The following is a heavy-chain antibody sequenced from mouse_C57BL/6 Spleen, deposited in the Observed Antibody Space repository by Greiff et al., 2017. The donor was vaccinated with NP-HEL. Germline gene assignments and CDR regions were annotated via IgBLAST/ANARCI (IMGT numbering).Heavy chain of an antibody. CDR1: GFTFSDYY. V-gene: IGHV5-16*01. CDR3: ASVTAQAMDY. CDR2: INYDGSST. Sequence: EVMLVESEGGLVQPGSSMKLSCTASGFTFSDYYMAWVRQVPEKGLEWVANINYDGSSTYYLDSLKSRFIISRDNAKNILYLQMSSLKSEDTATYYCASVTAQAMDYWGQGTSGTVSS. J-gene: IGHJ4*01. D-gene: IGHD3-2*02.